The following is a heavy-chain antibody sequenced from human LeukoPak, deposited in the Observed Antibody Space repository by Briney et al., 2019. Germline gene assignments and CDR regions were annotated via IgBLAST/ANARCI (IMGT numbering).Heavy chain of an antibody. D-gene: IGHD3-22*01. Sequence: SVKVSCKASGGTFSSYAISWVRQAPGQGLEGMGGIIPIFGTANYAQKFQGRVTITADESTSTAYMELSSLRSEDTAVYYCARERDYYDSSGFSDYWGQGTLVTVSS. V-gene: IGHV1-69*01. CDR3: ARERDYYDSSGFSDY. CDR2: IIPIFGTA. J-gene: IGHJ4*02. CDR1: GGTFSSYA.